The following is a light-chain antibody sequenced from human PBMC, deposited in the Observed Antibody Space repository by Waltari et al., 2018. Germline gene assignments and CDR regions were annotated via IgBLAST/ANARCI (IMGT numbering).Light chain of an antibody. CDR3: EAWDDTLNGVV. V-gene: IGLV1-36*01. J-gene: IGLJ3*02. CDR2: YCN. Sequence: QSVLTQPPSVSEAPRQWVTISCSGSNSNIGNNAVNWYQKLPGKAPKLLIYYCNRLSPGVSDRFSGSKSDTSASLAISGLQSEDETDYYCEAWDDTLNGVVFGGGTKLTVL. CDR1: NSNIGNNA.